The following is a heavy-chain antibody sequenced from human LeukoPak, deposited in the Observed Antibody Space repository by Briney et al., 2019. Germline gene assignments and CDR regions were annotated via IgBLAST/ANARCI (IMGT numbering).Heavy chain of an antibody. CDR1: GGSISSYY. CDR3: ARSNYDILTGYSLYFDY. V-gene: IGHV4-4*07. J-gene: IGHJ4*02. CDR2: IYVSGST. D-gene: IGHD3-9*01. Sequence: PSETLSLTCTVSGGSISSYYWSWIRQPAGKGLEWIGRIYVSGSTNYNPSLKSRVTMSADTSKNQFSLRLSSVTAADTAVYYCARSNYDILTGYSLYFDYWGQGTLVTVSS.